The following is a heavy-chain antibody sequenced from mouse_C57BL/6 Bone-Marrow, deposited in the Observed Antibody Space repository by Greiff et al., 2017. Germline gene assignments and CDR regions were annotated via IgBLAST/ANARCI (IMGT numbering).Heavy chain of an antibody. J-gene: IGHJ4*01. Sequence: QVQLKQPGAELVKPGASVKLSCKASGCTFTSYWMHWVKQRPGPGLEWIGMIHPNSGSTNYNEKFKSKDTLTVDKSSSTAYMQLSSLTSEDSAVYYCARRYYGNSYARDDWGQGTSVTVSS. V-gene: IGHV1-64*01. CDR2: IHPNSGST. CDR3: ARRYYGNSYARDD. CDR1: GCTFTSYW. D-gene: IGHD2-1*01.